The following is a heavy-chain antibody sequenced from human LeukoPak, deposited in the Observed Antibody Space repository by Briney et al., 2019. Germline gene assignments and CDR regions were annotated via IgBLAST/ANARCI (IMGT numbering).Heavy chain of an antibody. D-gene: IGHD3-9*01. Sequence: GGSLRLSCAASGFMFTNFWMNWVRQAPGKGLEWVANIRQDGSDKYYVDSVKGRFTISRDNAKNALYLQMNSLRAEDTAVYYCARVYYDILTGYTGCFDYWGQGTLVTVSS. J-gene: IGHJ4*02. CDR2: IRQDGSDK. CDR3: ARVYYDILTGYTGCFDY. V-gene: IGHV3-7*03. CDR1: GFMFTNFW.